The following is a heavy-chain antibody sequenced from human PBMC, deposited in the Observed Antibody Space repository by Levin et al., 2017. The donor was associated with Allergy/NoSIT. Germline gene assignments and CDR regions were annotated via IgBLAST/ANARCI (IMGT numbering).Heavy chain of an antibody. CDR3: AREGYSSSSEGYFDY. Sequence: GESLKISCAASGFTFSSYGMHWVRQAPGKGLEWVAVIWYDGSNKYYADSVKGRFTISRDNSKNTLYLQMNSLRAEDTAVYYCAREGYSSSSEGYFDYWGQGTLVTVSS. D-gene: IGHD6-6*01. V-gene: IGHV3-33*01. CDR1: GFTFSSYG. CDR2: IWYDGSNK. J-gene: IGHJ4*02.